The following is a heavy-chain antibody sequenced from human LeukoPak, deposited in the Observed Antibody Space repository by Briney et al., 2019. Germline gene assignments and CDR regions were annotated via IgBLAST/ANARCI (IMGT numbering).Heavy chain of an antibody. CDR1: GGSISSGSYY. Sequence: PSETLSLTCTVSGGSISSGSYYWSWIRQPAGKGLEWIGRIYTSGSTIYSPSLKSRVTISVDTSKNQFSLKLSSVTAADTAVYYCARATIFGVVILDWGQGTMLTVSS. CDR2: IYTSGST. V-gene: IGHV4-61*02. J-gene: IGHJ3*01. CDR3: ARATIFGVVILD. D-gene: IGHD3-3*01.